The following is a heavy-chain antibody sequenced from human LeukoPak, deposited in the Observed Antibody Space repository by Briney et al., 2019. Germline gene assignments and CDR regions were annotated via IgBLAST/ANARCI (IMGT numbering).Heavy chain of an antibody. CDR2: INPNIGGT. V-gene: IGHV1-2*02. Sequence: ASVKVSCKASGYTFTGYYMHWVRQAPGLGLEWMGWINPNIGGTNYAQKFQGRVTMTRDTSISTAYMELSSLRSDDTAVYYCAREGPLRLPYFDPWGQGTLVTVSS. D-gene: IGHD4-17*01. CDR3: AREGPLRLPYFDP. J-gene: IGHJ5*02. CDR1: GYTFTGYY.